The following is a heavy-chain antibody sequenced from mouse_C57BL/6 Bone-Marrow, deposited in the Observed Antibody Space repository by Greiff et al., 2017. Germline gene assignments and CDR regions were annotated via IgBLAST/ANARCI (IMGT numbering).Heavy chain of an antibody. CDR1: GFTFSDYG. V-gene: IGHV5-17*01. D-gene: IGHD1-1*01. CDR3: ARNYYGSFYAMDY. J-gene: IGHJ4*01. Sequence: EVKLMESGGGLVKPGGSLKLSCAASGFTFSDYGMHWVRQAPEKGLEWVAYISSGSSTIYYADTVKGRFTISRDNATNTLFLQMTSLRSEDTAMYYGARNYYGSFYAMDYWGQGTSVTVSS. CDR2: ISSGSSTI.